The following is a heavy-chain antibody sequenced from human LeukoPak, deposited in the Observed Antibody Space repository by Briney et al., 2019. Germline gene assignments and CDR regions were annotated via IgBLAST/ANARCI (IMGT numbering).Heavy chain of an antibody. J-gene: IGHJ4*02. CDR3: AKDSELGDY. V-gene: IGHV3-30*18. D-gene: IGHD7-27*01. CDR2: ISYDGSNK. CDR1: GFTFSSYG. Sequence: GGXLRLSCAASGFTFSSYGMHWVRQAPGKGLEWVAVISYDGSNKYYADSVKGRFTTSRDNSKNTLYLQMNSLRAEDTAVYYCAKDSELGDYWGQGTLVTVSS.